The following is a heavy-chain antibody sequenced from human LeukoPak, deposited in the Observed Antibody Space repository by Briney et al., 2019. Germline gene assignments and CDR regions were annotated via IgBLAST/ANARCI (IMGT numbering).Heavy chain of an antibody. D-gene: IGHD5-18*01. J-gene: IGHJ4*02. Sequence: GASVKVSCKASGYSFTSYDINWVRQATGQGLEWMGWMNPNSRNTGYAKKFQGRVTMTRHTSINTAYMELRSLRSEDTAVYYCARDNGYRTPHYFDYWGQGTLVTVSS. V-gene: IGHV1-8*01. CDR2: MNPNSRNT. CDR1: GYSFTSYD. CDR3: ARDNGYRTPHYFDY.